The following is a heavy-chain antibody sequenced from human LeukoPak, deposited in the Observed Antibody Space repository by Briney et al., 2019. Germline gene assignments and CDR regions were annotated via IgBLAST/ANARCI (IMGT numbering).Heavy chain of an antibody. CDR2: IYTSGST. Sequence: PSETLSLTCTVSGGSISSYYWTWIRQPAGKGLEWIGRIYTSGSTDYNPSLKSRVTMSIDTSKNQFSLKLSSVTSADTAVYYCARAGRMAEPSTFDIWGQGTMVTVSS. J-gene: IGHJ3*02. CDR3: ARAGRMAEPSTFDI. V-gene: IGHV4-4*07. D-gene: IGHD2-2*01. CDR1: GGSISSYY.